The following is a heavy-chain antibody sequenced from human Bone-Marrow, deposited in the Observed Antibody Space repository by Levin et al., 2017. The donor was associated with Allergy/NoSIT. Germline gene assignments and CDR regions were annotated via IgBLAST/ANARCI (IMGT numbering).Heavy chain of an antibody. V-gene: IGHV3-30-3*01. Sequence: GESLKISCAASGFTFSSYAMHWVRQSPGKGLEWVAVTSNDGYNKYYADSVRGRFTISRDNSKNTLYLQVNSLRAEDTAVYYCARDPYSSGWFRFDYWGLGTLVTVSS. D-gene: IGHD6-19*01. CDR3: ARDPYSSGWFRFDY. CDR1: GFTFSSYA. J-gene: IGHJ4*02. CDR2: TSNDGYNK.